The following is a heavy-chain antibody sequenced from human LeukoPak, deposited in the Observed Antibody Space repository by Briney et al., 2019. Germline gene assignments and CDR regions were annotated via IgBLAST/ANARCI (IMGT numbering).Heavy chain of an antibody. CDR2: IYTSGST. Sequence: SETLSLTCTVSGGSISSYYWSWIRQPAWKGLEWIGRIYTSGSTNYNPSLKSRVTMLVDTSKNQFSLKLSSVTAADTAVYYCARDWGRKGYSANAWFDPWGQRTLVTVSS. CDR3: ARDWGRKGYSANAWFDP. CDR1: GGSISSYY. J-gene: IGHJ5*02. V-gene: IGHV4-4*07. D-gene: IGHD6-13*01.